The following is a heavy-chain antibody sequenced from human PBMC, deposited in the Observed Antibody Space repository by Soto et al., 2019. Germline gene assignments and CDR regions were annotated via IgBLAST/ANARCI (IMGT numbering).Heavy chain of an antibody. J-gene: IGHJ4*02. CDR2: IIPIFGTA. CDR3: ARHYPSQYDILTGYFRTPYFDY. Sequence: GIIPIFGTANYAQKFQGRVTITADESTSTAYMELSSLRSEDTAVYYCARHYPSQYDILTGYFRTPYFDYWGQGTLVTVPQ. D-gene: IGHD3-9*01. V-gene: IGHV1-69*01.